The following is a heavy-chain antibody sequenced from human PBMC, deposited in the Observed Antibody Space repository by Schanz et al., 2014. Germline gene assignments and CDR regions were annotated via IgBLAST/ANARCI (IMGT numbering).Heavy chain of an antibody. V-gene: IGHV3-30*04. Sequence: QAQLVESGGGVVQPGRSLRLSCAASEFTFSRYAMHWVRQAPGKGLEWVAIVSYDGHNKYYAVSVKGRFTISRDNSKSRLYLEMNSLRPEDTAIYYCARGPTTPETTEFYFDYWGQGTLVTVSS. CDR2: VSYDGHNK. CDR3: ARGPTTPETTEFYFDY. D-gene: IGHD4-17*01. CDR1: EFTFSRYA. J-gene: IGHJ4*02.